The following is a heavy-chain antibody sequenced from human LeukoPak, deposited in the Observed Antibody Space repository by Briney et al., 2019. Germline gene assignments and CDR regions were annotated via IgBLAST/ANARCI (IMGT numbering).Heavy chain of an antibody. CDR3: ARTRGSRYFDWLPSLGFDY. V-gene: IGHV4-34*01. Sequence: PSGTLSLTCAVYGGSFSGYYWSWIRQPPGKGLEWIGEINHSGSTNYNPSLKSRVTISVDTSKNQFSLKLSSVTAADTAVYYCARTRGSRYFDWLPSLGFDYWGQGTLVTVSS. D-gene: IGHD3-9*01. CDR1: GGSFSGYY. CDR2: INHSGST. J-gene: IGHJ4*02.